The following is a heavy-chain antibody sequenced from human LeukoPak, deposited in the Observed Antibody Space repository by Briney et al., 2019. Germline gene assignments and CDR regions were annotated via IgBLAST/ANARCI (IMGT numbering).Heavy chain of an antibody. CDR1: GGSMSSYY. J-gene: IGHJ1*01. CDR2: INHSGST. D-gene: IGHD6-13*01. V-gene: IGHV4-34*01. CDR3: ARGPPGIAAADRTARFQH. Sequence: SETLSLTCTVSGGSMSSYYWSWIRQPPGKGLEWIGEINHSGSTNYNPSLKSRVTISVDTSKNQFSLKLSSVTAADTAVYYCARGPPGIAAADRTARFQHWGQGTLVTVSS.